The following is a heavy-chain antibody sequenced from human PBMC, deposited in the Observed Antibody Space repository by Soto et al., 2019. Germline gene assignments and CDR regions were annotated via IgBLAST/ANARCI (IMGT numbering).Heavy chain of an antibody. Sequence: GGSLRLSCAASGFTFSSYGMHWVRQAPGKGLEWVAVISYDGSNKYYADSVKGRFTISRDNSKNTLYLQMNSLRAEDTAVYYCAKDLSDIVLVPSAMPAYYGLDVWGKGTTVTVYS. CDR3: AKDLSDIVLVPSAMPAYYGLDV. J-gene: IGHJ6*04. CDR2: ISYDGSNK. D-gene: IGHD2-2*01. CDR1: GFTFSSYG. V-gene: IGHV3-30*18.